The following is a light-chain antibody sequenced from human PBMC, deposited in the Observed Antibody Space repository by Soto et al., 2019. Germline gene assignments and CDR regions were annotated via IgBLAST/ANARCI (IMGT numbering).Light chain of an antibody. V-gene: IGLV2-23*01. CDR1: SSDVGGYNL. CDR3: CSYAGSSTLL. CDR2: EGS. J-gene: IGLJ2*01. Sequence: QSVLTQPASVSGSPGQSITISCTGTSSDVGGYNLVSWYQQHPGKTPKLMIYEGSKRPSGVSNRFSGSKSGNTASLTISGLQAEDEVDYYCCSYAGSSTLLFGGGTKLTVL.